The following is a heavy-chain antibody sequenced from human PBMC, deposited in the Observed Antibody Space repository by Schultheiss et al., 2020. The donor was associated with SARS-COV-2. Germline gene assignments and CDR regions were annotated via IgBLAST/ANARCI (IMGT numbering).Heavy chain of an antibody. Sequence: SETLSLTCTVSGGSISSYYWSWIRQPPGKGLEWIGEINHSGSTNYNPSLKSRVTISVDTSKNQFSLKLSSVTAADTAVYYCARERLGGSYDWGQGTLVTVSS. D-gene: IGHD1-26*01. CDR1: GGSISSYY. CDR2: INHSGST. J-gene: IGHJ4*02. V-gene: IGHV4-34*01. CDR3: ARERLGGSYD.